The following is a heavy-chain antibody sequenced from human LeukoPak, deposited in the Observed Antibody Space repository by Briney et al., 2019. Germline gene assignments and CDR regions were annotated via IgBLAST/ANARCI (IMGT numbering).Heavy chain of an antibody. CDR2: ISSSSSTI. CDR3: AREGRSPGN. D-gene: IGHD3-10*01. Sequence: GGSLRLSCAASGFTFSSYSMNWVRQAPGKGLEWVSYISSSSSTIYYADSVKGRFTISRDNAKNSLYLQMNSLRAEDTAVYYCAREGRSPGNWGQGTLVTVSS. J-gene: IGHJ4*02. CDR1: GFTFSSYS. V-gene: IGHV3-48*04.